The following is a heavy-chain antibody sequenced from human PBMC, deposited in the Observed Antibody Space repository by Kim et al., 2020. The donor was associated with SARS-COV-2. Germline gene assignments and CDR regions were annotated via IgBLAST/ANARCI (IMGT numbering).Heavy chain of an antibody. J-gene: IGHJ5*02. V-gene: IGHV3-30*02. CDR3: AKWGSDDGDPLRFDP. D-gene: IGHD4-17*01. Sequence: DSVKGRFTISRDNSKNTLYLQMNSLRAEDTAVYYCAKWGSDDGDPLRFDPWGQGTLVTVSS.